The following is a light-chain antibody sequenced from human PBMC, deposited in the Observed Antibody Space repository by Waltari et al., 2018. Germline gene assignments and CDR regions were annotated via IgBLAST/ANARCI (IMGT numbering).Light chain of an antibody. V-gene: IGLV4-69*01. CDR3: QTGGFGIWV. J-gene: IGLJ3*02. Sequence: QLILTQSPSASASLGASVKLTCTLSSAHSNYPIAWHQQQPEKGPRYLMTVNSGGSHIKGDGIPDRFSGSSSGAWRYLTISRLQSEDETDYYCQTGGFGIWVFGGGTKLTVL. CDR2: VNSGGSH. CDR1: SAHSNYP.